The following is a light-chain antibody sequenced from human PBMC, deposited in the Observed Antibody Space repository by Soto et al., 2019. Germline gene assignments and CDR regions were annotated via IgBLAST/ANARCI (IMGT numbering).Light chain of an antibody. CDR3: QTWEWGV. Sequence: QPVLTQSPSASASLGASVKLTCTLSSGHSSYAIAWHQQQPEKGPRYLMKLNSDGSHSKGDGIPDRFSGSSSGAERYLNISSLQSEDEADYYCQTWEWGVFGGGTQLTVL. CDR1: SGHSSYA. V-gene: IGLV4-69*01. CDR2: LNSDGSH. J-gene: IGLJ2*01.